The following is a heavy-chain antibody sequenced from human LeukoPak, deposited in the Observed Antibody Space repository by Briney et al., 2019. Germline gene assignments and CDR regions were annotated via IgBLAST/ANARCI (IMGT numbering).Heavy chain of an antibody. CDR2: IYYSGST. D-gene: IGHD3-3*01. Sequence: SETLSLTCTVSGGSIRSYYWSWIRQPPGKGLEWIGYIYYSGSTNYNPSLKSRVTISVDTSKNQFSLKLSSVTAADTAVYYCARGYYDFWSGFSETRFDPWGQGTLVTVSS. V-gene: IGHV4-59*08. J-gene: IGHJ5*02. CDR1: GGSIRSYY. CDR3: ARGYYDFWSGFSETRFDP.